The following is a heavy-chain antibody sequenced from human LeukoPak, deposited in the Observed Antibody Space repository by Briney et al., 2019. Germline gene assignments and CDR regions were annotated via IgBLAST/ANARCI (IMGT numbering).Heavy chain of an antibody. CDR2: LYSGDTT. CDR1: GFTVSSNY. CDR3: ARAGHCSGASCYSGVLDY. Sequence: GGSLRLSCAASGFTVSSNYMSWVRQAPGKGLEGVSVLYSGDTTYYADSVKDRITISRDNSKNTLYLQMNSLRAEDTAVYYCARAGHCSGASCYSGVLDYWGQGTLVTVSS. V-gene: IGHV3-66*01. D-gene: IGHD2-15*01. J-gene: IGHJ4*02.